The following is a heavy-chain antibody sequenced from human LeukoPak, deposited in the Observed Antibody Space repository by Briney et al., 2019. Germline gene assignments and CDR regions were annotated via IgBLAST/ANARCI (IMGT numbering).Heavy chain of an antibody. Sequence: GGSLRLSCAAAGYTFNNAWMNWVRQAPGKGLEWVGRIKSKTDGGTTDYAAPVKGRFTRPRDDSKNTLYLQMNSLKTEDTAVYYCTTGYFDSSGMYAFDIWGQGTMVTVSS. V-gene: IGHV3-15*01. J-gene: IGHJ3*02. CDR1: GYTFNNAW. CDR2: IKSKTDGGTT. CDR3: TTGYFDSSGMYAFDI. D-gene: IGHD3-22*01.